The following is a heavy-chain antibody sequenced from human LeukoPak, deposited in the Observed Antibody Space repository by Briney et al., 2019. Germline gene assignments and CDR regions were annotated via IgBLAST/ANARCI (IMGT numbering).Heavy chain of an antibody. CDR3: ARDREYCTNDVCPKNNYYYYYGMDV. CDR2: ISAYNGNT. V-gene: IGHV1-18*01. D-gene: IGHD2-8*01. CDR1: GYTFTSYG. J-gene: IGHJ6*02. Sequence: GASVKVSCKASGYTFTSYGISWVRQAPGQGLEWMGWISAYNGNTNYAQKLQGRVTMTTDTSTSTAYMELRSLRSDDTAVYYCARDREYCTNDVCPKNNYYYYYGMDVWGQGTTVTVSS.